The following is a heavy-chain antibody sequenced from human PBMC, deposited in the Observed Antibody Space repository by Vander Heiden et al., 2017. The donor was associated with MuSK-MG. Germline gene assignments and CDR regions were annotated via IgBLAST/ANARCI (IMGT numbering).Heavy chain of an antibody. Sequence: QVQLVQSGAEVKKPGASVKVSCKASGYTFTGYYMHWVRQAPGQGLEWMGWINPNSGGTNYAQKLQGGVTMTRDTSISTAYMEMSRLRSEDTAVYYCARVALYGSSTRCYEVDYWGQGTLVTVYS. CDR3: ARVALYGSSTRCYEVDY. D-gene: IGHD2-2*01. CDR1: GYTFTGYY. V-gene: IGHV1-2*02. CDR2: INPNSGGT. J-gene: IGHJ4*02.